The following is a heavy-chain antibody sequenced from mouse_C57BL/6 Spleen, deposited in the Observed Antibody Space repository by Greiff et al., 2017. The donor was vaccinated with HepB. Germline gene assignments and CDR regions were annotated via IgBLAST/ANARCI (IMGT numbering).Heavy chain of an antibody. CDR3: ASSIYYDYRLAY. CDR2: INPNNGGT. J-gene: IGHJ3*01. D-gene: IGHD2-4*01. CDR1: GYTFTDYN. Sequence: EVQLQQSGPELVKPGASVKIPCKASGYTFTDYNMDWVKQSHGKSLEWIGDINPNNGGTIYNQKFKGKATLTVDKSSSTAYMELRSLTSEDTAVYYCASSIYYDYRLAYWGQGTLVTVSA. V-gene: IGHV1-18*01.